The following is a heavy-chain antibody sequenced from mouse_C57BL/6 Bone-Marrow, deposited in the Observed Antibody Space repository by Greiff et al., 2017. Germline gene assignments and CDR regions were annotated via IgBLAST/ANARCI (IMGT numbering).Heavy chain of an antibody. CDR2: IYPRSGNT. D-gene: IGHD1-1*01. J-gene: IGHJ2*01. CDR1: GYTFTSYG. Sequence: QVQLQQSGAELARPGASVKLSCKASGYTFTSYGISWVKQRTGQGLEWIGEIYPRSGNTYYNEKFKGKATLTADKSSSTAYMELSSLTSEDSAVYFCARGGLLVSWYFDYWGQGTPLTVSS. V-gene: IGHV1-81*01. CDR3: ARGGLLVSWYFDY.